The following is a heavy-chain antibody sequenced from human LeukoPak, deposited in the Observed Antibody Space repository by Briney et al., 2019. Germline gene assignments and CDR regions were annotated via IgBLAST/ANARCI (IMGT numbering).Heavy chain of an antibody. CDR3: ARDLPITMVRGVIPSWFDP. V-gene: IGHV4-61*02. D-gene: IGHD3-10*01. CDR1: GGSISSGSYY. CDR2: IYTSGST. Sequence: SETLSLTCTVSGGSISSGSYYWSWIRQPAGKGLEWIGRIYTSGSTNYNPSLKSRVTISVDKSKNQFSLKLSSVTAADTAVYYCARDLPITMVRGVIPSWFDPWGQGTLVTVSS. J-gene: IGHJ5*02.